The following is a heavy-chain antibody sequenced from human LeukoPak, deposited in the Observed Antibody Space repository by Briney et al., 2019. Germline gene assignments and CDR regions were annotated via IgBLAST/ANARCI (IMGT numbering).Heavy chain of an antibody. CDR3: ARDFRFLKDY. Sequence: PGGSLRLSCAASGFTFSSYWMTWVRQAPGKGLEGVGNIKRDGSEKYYVDSVKGRFTISRDNAKNSLYLQMNSLRAEDTAVYYCARDFRFLKDYSGQGTLVTVSS. CDR2: IKRDGSEK. D-gene: IGHD3-3*01. CDR1: GFTFSSYW. V-gene: IGHV3-7*01. J-gene: IGHJ4*02.